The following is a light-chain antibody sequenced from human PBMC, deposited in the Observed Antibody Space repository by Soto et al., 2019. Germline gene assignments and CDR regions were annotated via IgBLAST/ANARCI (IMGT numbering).Light chain of an antibody. CDR3: QHYSNWPLT. Sequence: EIVMTQSPATLSVSPGERATLSCRASQRVSRNLAWYQQKPGQAPRLLIYGASTRATGIPARFSGSGSGTEFTLTISSLQSEDFALYYCQHYSNWPLTFGEGTKVDI. CDR1: QRVSRN. V-gene: IGKV3-15*01. CDR2: GAS. J-gene: IGKJ4*01.